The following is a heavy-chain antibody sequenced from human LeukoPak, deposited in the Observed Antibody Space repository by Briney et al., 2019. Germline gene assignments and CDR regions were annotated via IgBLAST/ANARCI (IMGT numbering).Heavy chain of an antibody. CDR3: ARRAYHYGSGTRADVAFDI. CDR1: GYSFTSYW. CDR2: IYPGDSDT. Sequence: GECLKISCKGSGYSFTSYWIGWVRQMPGKGLEWMGIIYPGDSDTRYSPSFQGQVTISADKSISTAYLQWSSLKASDTAMYYCARRAYHYGSGTRADVAFDIWGQGTMVTVSS. D-gene: IGHD3-10*01. V-gene: IGHV5-51*01. J-gene: IGHJ3*02.